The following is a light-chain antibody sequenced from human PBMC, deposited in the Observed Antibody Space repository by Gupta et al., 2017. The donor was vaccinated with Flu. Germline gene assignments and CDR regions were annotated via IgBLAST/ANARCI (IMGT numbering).Light chain of an antibody. Sequence: QSALTQPASVPGSPGQSTTISCPGSTRDVGAYNYVSWYQPHPGKDPKLMIFEVNNRPSGVSTRFSGSKSGDTASLTISGLQAEDDAHYYCSSYTGSSTLFGGGTQLTVL. CDR1: TRDVGAYNY. V-gene: IGLV2-14*01. J-gene: IGLJ2*01. CDR3: SSYTGSSTL. CDR2: EVN.